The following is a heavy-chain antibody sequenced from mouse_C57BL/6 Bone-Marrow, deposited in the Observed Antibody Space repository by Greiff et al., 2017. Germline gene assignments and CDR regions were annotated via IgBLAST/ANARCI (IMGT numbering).Heavy chain of an antibody. V-gene: IGHV1-69*01. CDR1: GYTFTSYW. CDR2: IDPSDSYT. CDR3: AREGFITTVPFAY. D-gene: IGHD1-1*01. Sequence: QVQLQQPGAELVMPGASVKLSCKASGYTFTSYWMHWVKQRPGQGLEWIGEIDPSDSYTNYNQKFKGKSTLTVDKSSSTAYMQLSSLTSEDSAVYDCAREGFITTVPFAYWDRGTLVTVSA. J-gene: IGHJ3*01.